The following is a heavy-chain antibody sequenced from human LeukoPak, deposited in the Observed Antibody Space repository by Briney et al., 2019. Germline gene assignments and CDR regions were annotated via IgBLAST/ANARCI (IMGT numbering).Heavy chain of an antibody. Sequence: SETLSLTCTVSGGSISSGDYYWSWIRQPPGKGLEWIGYIYYSGSTHYNPSLKSRVTISVDTSKNQFSLKLSSVTAADTAVYYCARDHRITGTTDWGQGTLVTVSS. CDR2: IYYSGST. CDR3: ARDHRITGTTD. J-gene: IGHJ4*02. D-gene: IGHD1-7*01. CDR1: GGSISSGDYY. V-gene: IGHV4-30-4*01.